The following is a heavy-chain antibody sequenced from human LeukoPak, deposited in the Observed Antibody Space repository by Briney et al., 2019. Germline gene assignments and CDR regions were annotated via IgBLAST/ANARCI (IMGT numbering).Heavy chain of an antibody. CDR3: ARHPYSGSYHFDY. J-gene: IGHJ4*02. D-gene: IGHD1-26*01. V-gene: IGHV1-2*02. Sequence: ASVKVSCKAAAYIFTGYYMHWVRQAPGQGLEWMGWINPNSGGTNSAQKFQGRVTMTRDTSISTAHMELSRLTSDDTAVYYCARHPYSGSYHFDYWGQGTLVTVSS. CDR1: AYIFTGYY. CDR2: INPNSGGT.